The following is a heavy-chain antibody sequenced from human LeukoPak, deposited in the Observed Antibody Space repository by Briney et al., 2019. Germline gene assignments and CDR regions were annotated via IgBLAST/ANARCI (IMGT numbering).Heavy chain of an antibody. CDR3: ARDPGYFVGY. D-gene: IGHD2/OR15-2a*01. CDR1: GFTFSSYT. V-gene: IGHV3-48*01. J-gene: IGHJ4*02. CDR2: ISTSSGTM. Sequence: PGGSLILSCAASGFTFSSYTMNWVRQAPGKGLEWVSYISTSSGTMYYADSVKGRFTISRDNAKNSLYLQMNSLRAEDTAVYYCARDPGYFVGYWGQGTLVTVSS.